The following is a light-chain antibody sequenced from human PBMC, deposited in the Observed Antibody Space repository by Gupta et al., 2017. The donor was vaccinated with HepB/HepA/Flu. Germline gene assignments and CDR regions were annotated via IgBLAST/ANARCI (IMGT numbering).Light chain of an antibody. J-gene: IGLJ2*01. Sequence: QSALTQPASVSGSPGQSITIPCTGTSSDVGGHNYVSWYQQHPGKAPKLMIYDVTNRPSGISNRFSGSKSGNTASLTISGLQAEDEADYYCSSYTTTNTLGFGGGTKLTVL. CDR1: SSDVGGHNY. V-gene: IGLV2-14*03. CDR3: SSYTTTNTLG. CDR2: DVT.